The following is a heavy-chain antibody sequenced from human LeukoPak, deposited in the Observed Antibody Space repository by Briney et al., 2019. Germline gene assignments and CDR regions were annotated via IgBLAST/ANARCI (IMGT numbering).Heavy chain of an antibody. CDR2: IYHSGST. CDR1: GGSISSSNW. CDR3: ARERCSGGSCYSVYDY. D-gene: IGHD2-15*01. Sequence: ASETLSLTCAVSGGSISSSNWWSWVRQPPVKGLEWIGEIYHSGSTNYNPSLKSRVTISVDKSKNQFSLKLSSVTAADTAVYYCARERCSGGSCYSVYDYWGQGTLVTVSS. V-gene: IGHV4-4*02. J-gene: IGHJ4*02.